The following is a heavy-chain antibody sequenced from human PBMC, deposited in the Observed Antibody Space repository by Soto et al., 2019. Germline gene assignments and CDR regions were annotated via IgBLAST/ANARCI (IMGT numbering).Heavy chain of an antibody. J-gene: IGHJ6*03. CDR3: ARGQTTGTTFLGYYYYYMDV. D-gene: IGHD1-7*01. CDR1: SGSISSSNW. CDR2: IYHSGST. V-gene: IGHV4-4*02. Sequence: QVQLQESGPGLVKPSGTLSLTCAVSSGSISSSNWWSWVRQPPGKGLEWIGEIYHSGSTNYNPSLKSRITTSVDKSKNQFSPKMSSVTAADTAVYYCARGQTTGTTFLGYYYYYMDVWGKGTTVTVSS.